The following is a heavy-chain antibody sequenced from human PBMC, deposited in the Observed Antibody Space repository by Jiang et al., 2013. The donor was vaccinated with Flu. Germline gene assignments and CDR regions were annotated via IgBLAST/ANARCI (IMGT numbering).Heavy chain of an antibody. V-gene: IGHV4-34*01. CDR1: GGSFSGYY. Sequence: ALLKPSETLSLTCAVYGGSFSGYYWSWIRQPPGKGLEWIGEINHSGSTNYNPSLKSRVTISVDTSKNQFSLKLSSVTAADTAVYYCARLHIGSSWYSLDYYYYGMDVWGKGPRSPS. J-gene: IGHJ6*04. D-gene: IGHD6-13*01. CDR2: INHSGST. CDR3: ARLHIGSSWYSLDYYYYGMDV.